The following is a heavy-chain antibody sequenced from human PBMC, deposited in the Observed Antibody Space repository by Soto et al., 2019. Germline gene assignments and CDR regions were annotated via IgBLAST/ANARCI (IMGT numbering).Heavy chain of an antibody. Sequence: QITLKESGPTLVKPTQTLTLTCTFSGFSLSTSGVGVGWIRQPPGKALEWLALIYWDDDKRYSPSLNSRLTITKDTSKNQVVLTMTNMDPVHTATDYCAHGSSGPTMDVWGQGTTVTVSS. J-gene: IGHJ6*02. V-gene: IGHV2-5*02. D-gene: IGHD6-19*01. CDR3: AHGSSGPTMDV. CDR2: IYWDDDK. CDR1: GFSLSTSGVG.